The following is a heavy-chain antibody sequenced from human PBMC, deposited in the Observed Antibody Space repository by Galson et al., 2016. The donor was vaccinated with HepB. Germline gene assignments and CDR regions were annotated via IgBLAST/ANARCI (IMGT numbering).Heavy chain of an antibody. J-gene: IGHJ4*02. CDR2: ISYDGGNN. D-gene: IGHD3-3*01. Sequence: SLRLSCAVSGLTFSSYGMHWVRQAPVKGLEWVAVISYDGGNNDYAESVKGRFTISRDNSNNTLYLQMNSLRAEDTAVYYCAKSLIFGVVNPFDYWGQGTLVIVSS. V-gene: IGHV3-30*18. CDR1: GLTFSSYG. CDR3: AKSLIFGVVNPFDY.